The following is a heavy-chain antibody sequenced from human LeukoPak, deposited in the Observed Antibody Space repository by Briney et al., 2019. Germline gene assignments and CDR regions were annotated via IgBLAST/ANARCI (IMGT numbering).Heavy chain of an antibody. Sequence: SETLSLTCTVSGGSISSYYWSWIRQPPGKGLEWIGYIYYSGSTNYNPSLKSRVTISVDTSKNQFSLKLSSVTAADTAVYYCARVHMVRGVMGFDYWGQGTLVTVSS. CDR3: ARVHMVRGVMGFDY. D-gene: IGHD3-10*01. CDR2: IYYSGST. CDR1: GGSISSYY. V-gene: IGHV4-59*01. J-gene: IGHJ4*02.